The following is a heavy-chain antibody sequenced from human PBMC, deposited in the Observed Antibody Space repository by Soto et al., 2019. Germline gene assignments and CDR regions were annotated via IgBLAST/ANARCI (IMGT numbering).Heavy chain of an antibody. J-gene: IGHJ4*02. Sequence: PSETLSLTCTVSGGSINNYYWSWIRQPPGKGLEWIGYIHSSGSTYYNPSLKSRVTISVDTSKNQFSLKLSSVTAADTAVYYCARGPPLLWGQGTLVTVSS. CDR1: GGSINNYY. V-gene: IGHV4-59*12. CDR3: ARGPPLL. CDR2: IHSSGST.